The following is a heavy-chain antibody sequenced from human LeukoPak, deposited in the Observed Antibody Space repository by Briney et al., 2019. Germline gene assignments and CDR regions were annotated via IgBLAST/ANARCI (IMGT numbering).Heavy chain of an antibody. CDR2: IYTSGST. D-gene: IGHD6-19*01. J-gene: IGHJ4*02. CDR1: GGSISSGSYY. Sequence: PSETLSLTCTVSGGSISSGSYYWSWIRQPAGKGLEWIGRIYTSGSTNYNPSLKSRVTISVDTSKNQFSLKLSSVTAADTAVYYCARVFRFKKRQLYSGIAVAGSIFDYWGQGTLVTVSS. V-gene: IGHV4-61*02. CDR3: ARVFRFKKRQLYSGIAVAGSIFDY.